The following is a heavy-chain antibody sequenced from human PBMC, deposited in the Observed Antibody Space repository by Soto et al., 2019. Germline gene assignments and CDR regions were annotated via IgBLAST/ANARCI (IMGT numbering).Heavy chain of an antibody. Sequence: SGPTLVNPTQTLTLTCTFSGFSLSTSGMCVSWIRQPPGKALEWLALIDWDDDKYCSTSLKTRLTISKDTSKNQVVLTMTNMDPVDTATYYCARVTMVRGVISLDYWGQGTLVTVSS. V-gene: IGHV2-70*01. D-gene: IGHD3-10*01. CDR1: GFSLSTSGMC. J-gene: IGHJ4*02. CDR2: IDWDDDK. CDR3: ARVTMVRGVISLDY.